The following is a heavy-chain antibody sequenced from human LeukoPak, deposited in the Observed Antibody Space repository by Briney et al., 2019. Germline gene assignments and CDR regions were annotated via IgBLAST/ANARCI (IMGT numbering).Heavy chain of an antibody. J-gene: IGHJ3*02. V-gene: IGHV3-7*01. CDR1: GFRFGGFW. D-gene: IGHD3-16*01. Sequence: PGGSLGLSCEASGFRFGGFWMNWVRQAPGKGPERVANINQDGSEKLYVDSVKGRFTISRDNAKNSLHLQMNSLRVEDTAVYYCTRDVREAYDIWGHGTMVTVSS. CDR3: TRDVREAYDI. CDR2: INQDGSEK.